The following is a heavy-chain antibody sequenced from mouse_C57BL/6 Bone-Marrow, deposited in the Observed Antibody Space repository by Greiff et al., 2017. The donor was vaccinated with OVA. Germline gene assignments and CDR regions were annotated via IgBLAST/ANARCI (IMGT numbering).Heavy chain of an antibody. CDR1: GFTFSSYG. CDR2: ISSGGSYT. CDR3: AREGYY. V-gene: IGHV5-6*01. J-gene: IGHJ2*01. D-gene: IGHD3-3*01. Sequence: DVHLVESGGDLVKPGGSLKLSCAASGFTFSSYGMSWVRQTPDKRLEWVATISSGGSYTYYPDSVKGRFTISRDNAKNTLYLQMSSLKSEDTAMYYCAREGYYWGQGTTLTVSS.